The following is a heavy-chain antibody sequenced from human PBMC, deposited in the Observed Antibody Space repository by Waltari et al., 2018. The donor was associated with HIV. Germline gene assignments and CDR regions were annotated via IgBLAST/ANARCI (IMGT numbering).Heavy chain of an antibody. Sequence: VQLVESGGGLVKPGESLRLSCAGAAFAFGNAPLFWVRQAPGKGLEWISTISSTSGYIEYADSVKGRFTVSRDNAKKSLSLQMNSLRAEDAAVYYCARGLTIFGDVIPYYFDHWGQGSLVTVSS. CDR3: ARGLTIFGDVIPYYFDH. J-gene: IGHJ4*01. V-gene: IGHV3-21*01. CDR2: ISSTSGYI. CDR1: AFAFGNAP. D-gene: IGHD3-3*01.